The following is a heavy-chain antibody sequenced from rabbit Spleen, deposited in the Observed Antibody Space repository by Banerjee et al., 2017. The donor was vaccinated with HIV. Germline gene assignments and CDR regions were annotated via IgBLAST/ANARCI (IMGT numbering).Heavy chain of an antibody. CDR3: ARDLVGVIGWNFYL. D-gene: IGHD1-1*01. CDR1: GFSFSDRDV. V-gene: IGHV1S45*01. Sequence: QEQLVESGGGLVQPEGSLTLTCKASGFSFSDRDVMCWVRQAPGKGLEWIACINASTGKPVYATWAKGRSTISRTSSTTVTLRMTSLTAADRATYFCARDLVGVIGWNFYLWGPGTLVTVS. CDR2: INASTGKP. J-gene: IGHJ4*01.